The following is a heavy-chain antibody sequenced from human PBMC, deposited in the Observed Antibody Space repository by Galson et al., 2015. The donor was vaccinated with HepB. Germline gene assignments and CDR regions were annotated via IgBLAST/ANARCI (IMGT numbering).Heavy chain of an antibody. CDR1: GFTFSSYG. Sequence: SLRLSCAASGFTFSSYGMHWVRQAPGKGLEWVSAISGSGGSTYYADSVKGRFTISRDNSKNTLYLQMNSLRAEDTAVYYCAKGQRVADHDYWGQGTLVTVSS. J-gene: IGHJ4*02. D-gene: IGHD6-19*01. CDR2: ISGSGGST. V-gene: IGHV3-23*01. CDR3: AKGQRVADHDY.